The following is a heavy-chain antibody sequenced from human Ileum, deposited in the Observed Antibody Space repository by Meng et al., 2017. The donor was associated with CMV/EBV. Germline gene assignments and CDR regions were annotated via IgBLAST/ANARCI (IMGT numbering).Heavy chain of an antibody. J-gene: IGHJ5*02. CDR1: SGPISRYY. V-gene: IGHV4-59*01. CDR2: ISDSGSS. CDR3: ARGGCSGGTCFRWLDP. Sequence: GSLRLSCTVSSGPISRYYWSWIRQPPGKGLEWIGYISDSGSSSYNPSLKSRVSISIDTSKNQFSLKLASVTAADTAVYYCARGGCSGGTCFRWLDPWGQGALVTVSS. D-gene: IGHD2-15*01.